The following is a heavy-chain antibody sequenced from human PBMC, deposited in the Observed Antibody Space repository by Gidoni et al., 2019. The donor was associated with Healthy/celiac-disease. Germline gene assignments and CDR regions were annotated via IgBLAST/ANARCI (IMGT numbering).Heavy chain of an antibody. CDR1: GCTFSSYA. D-gene: IGHD2-2*01. CDR2: NFGTA. CDR3: ARGVPLVPAAGEDPYYYYYYGMDV. J-gene: IGHJ6*02. V-gene: IGHV1-69*01. Sequence: QVQLVPSGAEVKKPGSSVKVSCKASGCTFSSYAISWVRQATNFGTANYAQKVQGRVTITAEESTSTAYMELSSLRSEDTAVYYCARGVPLVPAAGEDPYYYYYYGMDVWGQGTTVTVSS.